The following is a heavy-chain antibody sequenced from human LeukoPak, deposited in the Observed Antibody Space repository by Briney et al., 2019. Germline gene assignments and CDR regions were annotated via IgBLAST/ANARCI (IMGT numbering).Heavy chain of an antibody. CDR1: GFTFSSYW. CDR2: IKQDGSEK. Sequence: QAGGSLRLSCAASGFTFSSYWMSWVRQAPGKGLEWVANIKQDGSEKYYVDSVKGRFTISRDNSNNTMFLEMNSVRVEDTAIYYCARDHCSGFPGCYYFDLWGRGALVTASS. V-gene: IGHV3-7*01. J-gene: IGHJ2*01. CDR3: ARDHCSGFPGCYYFDL. D-gene: IGHD2-15*01.